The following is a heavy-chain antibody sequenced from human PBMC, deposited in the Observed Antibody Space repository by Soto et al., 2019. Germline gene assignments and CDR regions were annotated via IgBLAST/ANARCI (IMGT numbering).Heavy chain of an antibody. CDR2: INTGNGNT. CDR3: AKLGGGYIFGPYLDY. J-gene: IGHJ4*02. V-gene: IGHV1-3*04. D-gene: IGHD5-18*01. CDR1: GYTFTLYT. Sequence: QVHIVQSGAEVKKPGASVKVSCKTSGYTFTLYTIHWVRQAPGQRLEWMGWINTGNGNTKYSQRCQGRVTMSRDTSASTAYMELSSLTSEDTAVYYCAKLGGGYIFGPYLDYWGQGTLVTVSS.